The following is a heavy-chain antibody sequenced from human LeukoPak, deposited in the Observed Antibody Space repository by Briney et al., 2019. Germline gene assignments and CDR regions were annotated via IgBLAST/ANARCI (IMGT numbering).Heavy chain of an antibody. Sequence: SETLSLTCAVYGESFSGYSWSWIRQPPGKGLEWIGEINHSGSANYNPSLKSRVTISVDTSKNQFSLKLSSVTAADTAVYYCARGYYDSSGYHDYWGQGTLVTVSS. CDR3: ARGYYDSSGYHDY. J-gene: IGHJ4*02. CDR1: GESFSGYS. D-gene: IGHD3-22*01. V-gene: IGHV4-34*01. CDR2: INHSGSA.